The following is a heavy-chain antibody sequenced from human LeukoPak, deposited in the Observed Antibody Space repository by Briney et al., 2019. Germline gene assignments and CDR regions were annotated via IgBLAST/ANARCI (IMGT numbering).Heavy chain of an antibody. CDR3: VKDSPPWYSGSPPAY. CDR2: INKDGGEK. Sequence: GGSLRLSCAASGFTFSSYWMSWVRQAPGKGLEWVANINKDGGEKYYVDSVKGRFTISRDNAKNSLYLQMNSLRADDTAVYYCVKDSPPWYSGSPPAYWGQGTLVTVSS. D-gene: IGHD1-26*01. J-gene: IGHJ4*02. CDR1: GFTFSSYW. V-gene: IGHV3-7*03.